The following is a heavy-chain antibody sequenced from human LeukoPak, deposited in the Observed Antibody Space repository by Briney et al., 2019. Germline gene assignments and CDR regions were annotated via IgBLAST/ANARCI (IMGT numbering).Heavy chain of an antibody. CDR2: ISSSSSYI. J-gene: IGHJ4*02. CDR3: ARVGDGDLFDY. Sequence: GGSLRLSCAASGFTFSSYSMNWVRQAPGKGLEWVSSISSSSSYIYYADSVKGRFTISGDNAKNSLYLQMNSLRAEDTAVYYCARVGDGDLFDYWGQGTLVTVSS. V-gene: IGHV3-21*01. CDR1: GFTFSSYS. D-gene: IGHD4-17*01.